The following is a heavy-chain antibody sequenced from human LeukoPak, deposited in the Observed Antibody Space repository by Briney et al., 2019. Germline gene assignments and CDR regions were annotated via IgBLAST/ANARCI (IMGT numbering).Heavy chain of an antibody. D-gene: IGHD2-2*01. Sequence: SGTLSLTCAVSGGSISSSNWWSWVRQPPGKGLEWIGEIYHSGSTNYNPSLKSRVTISVDKSKNQFSLKLSSVTAADTAVYYCARARFGSEGYCSSTSCYHLDYWGQGTLVTVSS. CDR2: IYHSGST. CDR1: GGSISSSNW. V-gene: IGHV4-4*02. CDR3: ARARFGSEGYCSSTSCYHLDY. J-gene: IGHJ4*02.